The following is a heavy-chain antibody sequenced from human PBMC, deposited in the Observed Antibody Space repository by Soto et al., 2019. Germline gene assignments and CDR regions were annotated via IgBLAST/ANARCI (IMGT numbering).Heavy chain of an antibody. J-gene: IGHJ4*02. CDR3: AHSLIPNWGSRGAFDY. D-gene: IGHD7-27*01. CDR1: GFSLSTSGVG. V-gene: IGHV2-5*01. Sequence: QITLKESGPTLVKPTQTLTLTCTFSGFSLSTSGVGVGWIRQPPGKALEWLALIYWYDDKRYSPSLKSRLTITKDTSKTQVVSTMNNMDPVDTATYYCAHSLIPNWGSRGAFDYWGQGTLVTVSS. CDR2: IYWYDDK.